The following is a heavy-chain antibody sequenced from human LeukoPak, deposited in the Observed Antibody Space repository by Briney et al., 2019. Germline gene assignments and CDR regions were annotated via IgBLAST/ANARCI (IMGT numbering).Heavy chain of an antibody. CDR2: MNPNSGNT. V-gene: IGHV1-8*01. CDR1: GYTFTSHD. J-gene: IGHJ6*02. CDR3: ASRDRWDFWSGYYPQNYYGMDV. D-gene: IGHD3-3*01. Sequence: GASVKVSCKASGYTFTSHDINWVRQATGQGLEWMGWMNPNSGNTGYAQKFQGRVTMTRNTSISTAYMELSSLRSEDTAVYYCASRDRWDFWSGYYPQNYYGMDVWGQGTTVAVSS.